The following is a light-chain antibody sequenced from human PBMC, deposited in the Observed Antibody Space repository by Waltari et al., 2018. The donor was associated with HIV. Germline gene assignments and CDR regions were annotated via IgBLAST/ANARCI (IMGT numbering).Light chain of an antibody. Sequence: QSVLTQPPSASGTPGQRVTFSCSGSSSNIGSNPVDWYQKLPGTAPMLLISTNNRRPSGCPDRCAVSKSGTSASLAISGLQSEDEADYYCAAWDDSLNGHVLFGGGTKLTVL. CDR1: SSNIGSNP. J-gene: IGLJ2*01. V-gene: IGLV1-44*01. CDR3: AAWDDSLNGHVL. CDR2: TNN.